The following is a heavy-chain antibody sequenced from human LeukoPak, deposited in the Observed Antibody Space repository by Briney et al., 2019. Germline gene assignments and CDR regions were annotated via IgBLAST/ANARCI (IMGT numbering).Heavy chain of an antibody. V-gene: IGHV4-61*02. CDR1: SGSISSSSYY. CDR3: ARASYSYDINGWVPFDY. D-gene: IGHD3-22*01. J-gene: IGHJ4*02. CDR2: IYTSGST. Sequence: SETLSLTCTVSSGSISSSSYYWGWIRQPAGKGLEWIGRIYTSGSTNYNPSLKSRVTISGDTSKNQFSLRLGSVTAADTAVYYCARASYSYDINGWVPFDYWGQGTLVTVSS.